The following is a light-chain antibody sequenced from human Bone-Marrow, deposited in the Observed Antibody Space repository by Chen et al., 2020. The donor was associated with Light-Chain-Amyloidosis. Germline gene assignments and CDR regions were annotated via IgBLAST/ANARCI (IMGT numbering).Light chain of an antibody. CDR3: QVWDRGSDRPV. V-gene: IGLV3-21*02. CDR2: DDS. CDR1: NIGSTS. Sequence: SYVLTQPSSVSVAPGQTAPLACGGNNIGSTSVHWYQQTPGQAPLLVVYDDSARPSGIPQRLSCSNSGNTATLTISRVEDGDEADYYCQVWDRGSDRPVFGGGPKLTVL. J-gene: IGLJ3*02.